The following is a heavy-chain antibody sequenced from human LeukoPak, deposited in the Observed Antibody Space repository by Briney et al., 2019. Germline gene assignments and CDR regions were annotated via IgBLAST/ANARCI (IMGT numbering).Heavy chain of an antibody. J-gene: IGHJ6*03. CDR1: GGSISNYH. Sequence: SETLSLTCTVSGGSISNYHWSWIWQPPGKGLEWIGYIYYSGSTNYNPSLKSRVTISADTSKNQFSLNLSSVTAADTAIYYCARAYYDFWSGSYYYYMDVWGKGTTVTVSS. CDR2: IYYSGST. D-gene: IGHD3-3*01. V-gene: IGHV4-59*01. CDR3: ARAYYDFWSGSYYYYMDV.